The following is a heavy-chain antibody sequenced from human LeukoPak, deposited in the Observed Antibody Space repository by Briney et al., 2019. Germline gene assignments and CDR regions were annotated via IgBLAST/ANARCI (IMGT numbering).Heavy chain of an antibody. CDR2: ITNGGVTT. CDR1: GFTVNSNY. Sequence: QPGGSLRLSCAASGFTVNSNYMSWVCQTPGKSLEWVSIITNGGVTTYYADSVRGRFTISRDNSKNMLYLQMNSLRAEDTAVYYCVKLSSGSGSKFGFDSWGQGTLVTVSS. D-gene: IGHD6-19*01. J-gene: IGHJ4*02. CDR3: VKLSSGSGSKFGFDS. V-gene: IGHV3-53*01.